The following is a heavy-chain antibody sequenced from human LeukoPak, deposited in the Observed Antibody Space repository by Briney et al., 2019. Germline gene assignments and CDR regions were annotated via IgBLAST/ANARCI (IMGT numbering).Heavy chain of an antibody. Sequence: GAPVKVSCKASGYTFTSYYMHWVRQAPGQGLEWMGIINPSGGSTSYAQKFQGRVTMTRDTSTSTVYMELSSLRSEDTAVYYCARDYCTNGVCYNFDPWGQGTLVAVSS. V-gene: IGHV1-46*01. CDR3: ARDYCTNGVCYNFDP. CDR1: GYTFTSYY. D-gene: IGHD2-8*01. J-gene: IGHJ5*02. CDR2: INPSGGST.